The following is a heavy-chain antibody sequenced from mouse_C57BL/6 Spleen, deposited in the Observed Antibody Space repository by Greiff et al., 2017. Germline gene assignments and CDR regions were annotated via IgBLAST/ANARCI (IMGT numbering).Heavy chain of an antibody. Sequence: QVQLQQSGAELARPGASVKLSCKASGYTFTSYGISWVKQRTGQGLEWIGEIYPRSGNTYYNEKFKGKATLTADKSSSTAYMELRSLTSEDSAVYFCARYYYGSSYGAMDYWGKGTSVTVSS. D-gene: IGHD1-1*01. CDR2: IYPRSGNT. CDR3: ARYYYGSSYGAMDY. J-gene: IGHJ4*01. V-gene: IGHV1-81*01. CDR1: GYTFTSYG.